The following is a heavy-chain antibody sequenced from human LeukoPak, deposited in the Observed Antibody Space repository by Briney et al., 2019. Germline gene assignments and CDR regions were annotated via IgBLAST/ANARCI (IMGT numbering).Heavy chain of an antibody. CDR2: ISSSSSTI. CDR1: GFTFNTFN. V-gene: IGHV3-48*04. D-gene: IGHD2-2*01. CDR3: AREAIGYCSSTSCYPFYYYYYMDV. Sequence: SGGSLRLSCAASGFTFNTFNMNWVRQAPGKGLEWVSYISSSSSTIYYADSVKGRFTISRDNAKNSLYLQMNSLRAEDTAVYYCAREAIGYCSSTSCYPFYYYYYMDVWGKGTTVTVSS. J-gene: IGHJ6*03.